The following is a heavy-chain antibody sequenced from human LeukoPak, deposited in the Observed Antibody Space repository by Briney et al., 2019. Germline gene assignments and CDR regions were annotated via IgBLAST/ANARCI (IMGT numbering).Heavy chain of an antibody. CDR2: ITGSGATT. CDR1: GFTFSNYG. Sequence: GGSLRLFRAVSGFTFSNYGMSWVRQAPGKRLEWVSTITGSGATTYYADSVKGRFTISRDNSKNTLYLQMNSLRAEDTAVFYCAKRGFYYDSSGYYYFDFWGQETLVTVSS. V-gene: IGHV3-23*01. J-gene: IGHJ4*02. CDR3: AKRGFYYDSSGYYYFDF. D-gene: IGHD3-22*01.